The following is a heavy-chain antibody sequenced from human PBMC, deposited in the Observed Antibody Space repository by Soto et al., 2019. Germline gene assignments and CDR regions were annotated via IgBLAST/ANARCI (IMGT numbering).Heavy chain of an antibody. CDR1: GGSFSGYY. V-gene: IGHV4-34*01. D-gene: IGHD3-16*02. CDR3: ARDLKDDYVWGSYRYNYFDY. CDR2: INHSGST. J-gene: IGHJ4*02. Sequence: SETLSLTCAVYGGSFSGYYWSWIRQPPGKGLEWIGEINHSGSTNYNPSLKSRVTISVDTSKNQFSLKLSSVTAADTAVYYCARDLKDDYVWGSYRYNYFDYWGQGPLVTVSS.